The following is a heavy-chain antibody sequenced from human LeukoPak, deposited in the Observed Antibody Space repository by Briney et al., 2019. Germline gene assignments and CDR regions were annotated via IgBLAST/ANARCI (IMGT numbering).Heavy chain of an antibody. CDR3: ARATYYYDSSGYYYGDNWFDP. CDR2: MNPNSGNT. Sequence: ASVKVSCKASGYTFTSYDINWVRQATGQGLEWMGWMNPNSGNTGYAQKFQGRVTMTRNTSINTAYMELSSLRSEDTAVYYCARATYYYDSSGYYYGDNWFDPWGQGTLVTVSS. D-gene: IGHD3-22*01. CDR1: GYTFTSYD. J-gene: IGHJ5*02. V-gene: IGHV1-8*01.